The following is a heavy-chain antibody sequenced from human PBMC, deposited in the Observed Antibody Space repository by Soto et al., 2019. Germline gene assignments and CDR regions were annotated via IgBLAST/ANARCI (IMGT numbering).Heavy chain of an antibody. CDR2: ISYDGSNK. J-gene: IGHJ4*02. CDR1: GFTFSSYG. CDR3: ATYSSGYCARRAFDY. V-gene: IGHV3-30*03. D-gene: IGHD3-22*01. Sequence: QVQLVESGGGVVQPGRSLRLSCAASGFTFSSYGMHWVRQAPGKGLEWVAVISYDGSNKYYADSVKGRFTISRDNSXXTLYLQMNSLRAEDTAVYYCATYSSGYCARRAFDYWGPGTLVTVSS.